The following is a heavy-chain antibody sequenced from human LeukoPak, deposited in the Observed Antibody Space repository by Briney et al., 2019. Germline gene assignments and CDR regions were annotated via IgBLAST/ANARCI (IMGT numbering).Heavy chain of an antibody. CDR1: GFTFSSYW. Sequence: GGSLRLCCAASGFTFSSYWMSWVRQAPGKGLEWVAVIWYDGSNKYYADSVKGRFTISRDNSKNTLYLQMNSLRAEDTAVYYCARDLGYYGSGSYFDYWGQGTLVTVSS. CDR2: IWYDGSNK. J-gene: IGHJ4*02. D-gene: IGHD3-10*01. V-gene: IGHV3-33*08. CDR3: ARDLGYYGSGSYFDY.